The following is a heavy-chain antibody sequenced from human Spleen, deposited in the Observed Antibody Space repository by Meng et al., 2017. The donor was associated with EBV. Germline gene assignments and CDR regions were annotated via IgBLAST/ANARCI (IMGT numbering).Heavy chain of an antibody. J-gene: IGHJ4*02. CDR2: VNPGVNS. D-gene: IGHD6-19*01. CDR1: GGSFSDYY. Sequence: QVQLQKGGARLLKPSGTLSLTCAVYGGSFSDYYWGWIRQPPGKGLEWIGEVNPGVNSNYNPSLKSRVTISVDTPKNELSLKVTSVTAADTAVYYCVRGLEYSSGSGDYWGQGTLVTVSS. V-gene: IGHV4-34*01. CDR3: VRGLEYSSGSGDY.